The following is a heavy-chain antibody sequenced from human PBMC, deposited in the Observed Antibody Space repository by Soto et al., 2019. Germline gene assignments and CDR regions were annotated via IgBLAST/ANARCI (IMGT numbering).Heavy chain of an antibody. CDR3: ARRYSNFDFDY. J-gene: IGHJ4*02. Sequence: ASVKVSCKASGYTFTTYGISWVRQAPGQGLEWMGWISSYNGNTNYVQRLQGRVTMTTDTSTSTAYMELRSLRSDDTAGYYCARRYSNFDFDYWGQGNPVTVSS. CDR2: ISSYNGNT. V-gene: IGHV1-18*01. D-gene: IGHD6-13*01. CDR1: GYTFTTYG.